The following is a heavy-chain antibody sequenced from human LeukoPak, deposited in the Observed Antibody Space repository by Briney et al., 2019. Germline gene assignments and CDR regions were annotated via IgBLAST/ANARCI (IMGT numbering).Heavy chain of an antibody. CDR3: ARGSDGDYVLDAFDI. CDR2: IYSTGNT. D-gene: IGHD4-17*01. CDR1: GGSISSSSNY. Sequence: SETLSLTCTVSGGSISSSSNYWGWIRQPPGKGLEWIGTIYSTGNTYYNPSLKSRLTISVDTSKNQFSLKLSSVTAADTAVYYCARGSDGDYVLDAFDIWGQGTMVTVSS. J-gene: IGHJ3*02. V-gene: IGHV4-39*07.